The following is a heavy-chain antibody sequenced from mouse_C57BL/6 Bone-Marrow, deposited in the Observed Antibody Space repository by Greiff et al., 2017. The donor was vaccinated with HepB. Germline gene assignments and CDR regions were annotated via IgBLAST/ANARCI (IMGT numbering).Heavy chain of an antibody. D-gene: IGHD1-1*01. Sequence: VQLQESGPELVKPGASVKISCKASGYAFSSSWMNWVKQRPGKGLEWIGRIYPGDGDTNYNGKFKGKATLTADKSSSTAYMQLSSLTSEDSAVYFCAREITTVVRAMDYWGQGTSVTVSS. CDR3: AREITTVVRAMDY. CDR2: IYPGDGDT. V-gene: IGHV1-82*01. J-gene: IGHJ4*01. CDR1: GYAFSSSW.